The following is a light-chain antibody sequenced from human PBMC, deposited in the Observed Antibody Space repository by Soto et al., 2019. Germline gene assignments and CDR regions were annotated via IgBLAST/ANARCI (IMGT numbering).Light chain of an antibody. J-gene: IGKJ1*01. CDR2: AAS. V-gene: IGKV1-9*01. CDR1: QGISSY. Sequence: IQLTQSPSSLSASVGDRVTITCRASQGISSYLAWYQQKPGKAPKLLIYAASTLQSGVPSRLSGRGYGTEFTLTISSLQTDDFSTYYCQQYHSYWTFGQGTRWIS. CDR3: QQYHSYWT.